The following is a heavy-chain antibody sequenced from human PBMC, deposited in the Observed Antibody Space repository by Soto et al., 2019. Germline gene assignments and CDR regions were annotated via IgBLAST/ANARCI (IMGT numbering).Heavy chain of an antibody. D-gene: IGHD4-17*01. CDR2: ISYDGSNK. V-gene: IGHV3-30*18. Sequence: GGSLRLSCAASGFTFSSYGMHWVRQAPGKGLEWVAVISYDGSNKYYADSVKGRFTISRDNSKNTLYLQMNSLRAEDTAVYYCAKGFMTTVTRAFDYWGQGTLVTVSS. CDR1: GFTFSSYG. CDR3: AKGFMTTVTRAFDY. J-gene: IGHJ4*02.